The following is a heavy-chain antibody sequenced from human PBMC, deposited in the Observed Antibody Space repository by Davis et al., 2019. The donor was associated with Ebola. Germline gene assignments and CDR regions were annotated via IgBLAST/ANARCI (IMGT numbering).Heavy chain of an antibody. V-gene: IGHV4-59*11. J-gene: IGHJ6*02. Sequence: PSETLSLTCTVSGGSISSHYWSWIRQPPGKGLEWIGYIYYSGSTNYNPSLKSRVTISVDTSKNQFSLKLSSVTAADTAVYYCAREAYDFWSGYHYYYYGMDVWGQGTTVTVSS. CDR3: AREAYDFWSGYHYYYYGMDV. CDR2: IYYSGST. D-gene: IGHD3-3*01. CDR1: GGSISSHY.